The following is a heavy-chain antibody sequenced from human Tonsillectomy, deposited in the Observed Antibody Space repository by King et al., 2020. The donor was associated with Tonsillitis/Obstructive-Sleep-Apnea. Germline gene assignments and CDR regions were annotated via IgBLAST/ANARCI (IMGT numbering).Heavy chain of an antibody. CDR3: VKGGWGSASDI. Sequence: VQLVESGGGLVQPGGSLRLSCAASGFTFSSHAMTWVRQAPGKGLEWVSGISGSGGNTYHADSVKGRFTISRDNSKNTLYLQMNSLRAEDTDVYYSVKGGWGSASDIWGQGTMVTVSS. D-gene: IGHD2-21*01. J-gene: IGHJ3*02. V-gene: IGHV3-23*04. CDR2: ISGSGGNT. CDR1: GFTFSSHA.